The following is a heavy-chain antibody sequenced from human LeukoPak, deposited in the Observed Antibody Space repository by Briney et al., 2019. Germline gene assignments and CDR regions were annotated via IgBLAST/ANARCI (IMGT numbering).Heavy chain of an antibody. CDR2: IYYRGST. CDR3: ARAKGNSNYPYYYMDV. D-gene: IGHD4-11*01. J-gene: IGHJ6*03. CDR1: GGSISSYY. Sequence: SSETLSLTCTVSGGSISSYYWSWVRQPPGKGLEWIGYIYYRGSTNYSPSLKSRVTISVDMSKNQFSLKLSSVTAADTAVYYCARAKGNSNYPYYYMDVWGKGTTVTVSS. V-gene: IGHV4-59*01.